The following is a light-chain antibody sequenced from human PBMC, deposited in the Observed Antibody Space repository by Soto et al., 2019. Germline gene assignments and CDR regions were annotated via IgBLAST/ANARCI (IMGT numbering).Light chain of an antibody. CDR2: SNN. J-gene: IGLJ2*01. Sequence: QSVLTQPPSASGTPGQRFTISCSGSSSNIGSNTVNWYQQLPGTAPKLLIYSNNQRPSGVPDRFSGSKSGTSASLAISGLQSEDEADYYCAAWDDSLNGPVFGGGTQLTVL. CDR1: SSNIGSNT. V-gene: IGLV1-44*01. CDR3: AAWDDSLNGPV.